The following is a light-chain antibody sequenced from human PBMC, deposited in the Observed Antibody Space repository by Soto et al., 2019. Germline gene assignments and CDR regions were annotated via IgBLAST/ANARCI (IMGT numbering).Light chain of an antibody. Sequence: QSALTQPRSVSGSPGQSVIISCTGTGSDVGGYNYVSWYQQHPGKAPKLIIYDVSKRPSGVPDRFSGSKSGNTASLTISGLQAEDEADYYCCSYAGSYTYVFGTGTKVTVL. V-gene: IGLV2-11*01. CDR3: CSYAGSYTYV. CDR1: GSDVGGYNY. CDR2: DVS. J-gene: IGLJ1*01.